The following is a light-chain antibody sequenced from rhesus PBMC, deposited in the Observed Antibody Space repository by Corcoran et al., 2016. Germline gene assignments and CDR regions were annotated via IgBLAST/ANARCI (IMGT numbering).Light chain of an antibody. CDR1: QSLVHSDGKTY. Sequence: DVVMTQSPLSLPVTPGQPASISCRSSQSLVHSDGKTYLNWLPQKPGPPPRRLIYQVSNRASGVPDSFSGSGAGTDVTLKISRGEAEEVGVYYCGQGTNVPPYSFGQGTKVEIK. V-gene: IGKV2S8*01. CDR2: QVS. CDR3: GQGTNVPPYS. J-gene: IGKJ2*01.